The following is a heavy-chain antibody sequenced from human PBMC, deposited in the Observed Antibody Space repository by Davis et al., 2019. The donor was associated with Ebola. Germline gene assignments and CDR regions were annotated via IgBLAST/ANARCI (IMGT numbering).Heavy chain of an antibody. CDR1: GGSISSGGYS. V-gene: IGHV4-30-4*07. J-gene: IGHJ6*02. D-gene: IGHD2-15*01. CDR2: IYYSGST. Sequence: SETLSLTCAVSGGSISSGGYSWSWIRQPPGKGLEWIGYIYYSGSTYYNPSLKSRVTISVDTSKNQFSLKLSSVTAADTAVYYCATVDLGYCSGGSCLYYYYGMDVWGQGTTVTVFS. CDR3: ATVDLGYCSGGSCLYYYYGMDV.